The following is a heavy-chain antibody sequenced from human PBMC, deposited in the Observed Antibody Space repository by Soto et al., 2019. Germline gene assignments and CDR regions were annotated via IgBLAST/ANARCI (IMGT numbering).Heavy chain of an antibody. Sequence: QVQLVESGGGVVQPGRSLRLSCAASGFTFSSYGMHWVRQAPGKGLEWVAVIWYDGSNKYYADYVKGRFTISRDNSKNTLYLQMNSLRAEDTAVYYCARELSYSSSWYYRGLGFWGQGTLVTVSS. D-gene: IGHD6-13*01. CDR3: ARELSYSSSWYYRGLGF. V-gene: IGHV3-33*01. J-gene: IGHJ4*02. CDR2: IWYDGSNK. CDR1: GFTFSSYG.